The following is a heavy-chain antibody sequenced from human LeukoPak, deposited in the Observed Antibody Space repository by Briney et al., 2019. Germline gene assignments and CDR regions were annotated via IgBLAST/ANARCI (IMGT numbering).Heavy chain of an antibody. J-gene: IGHJ3*02. CDR1: GGSISSSSHY. V-gene: IGHV4-39*01. D-gene: IGHD1-26*01. CDR2: IYYSGST. Sequence: SETLSLTCTVSGGSISSSSHYWGWIRQPPGKGLEWIGSIYYSGSTYYNPSLKSRVTISVDTSKNQFSLKLSSVTAADTAVYYCARPYSGSYRAFDIWGQGTMVTVSS. CDR3: ARPYSGSYRAFDI.